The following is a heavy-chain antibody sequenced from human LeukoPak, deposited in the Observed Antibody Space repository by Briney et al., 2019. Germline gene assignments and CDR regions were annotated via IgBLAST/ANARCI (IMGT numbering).Heavy chain of an antibody. J-gene: IGHJ4*02. CDR1: GFSFRSYW. D-gene: IGHD2-21*02. Sequence: PGGSLRLSCAASGFSFRSYWMSSVRQAPGKGLEWVATIKEEGSEKYYVDSVKGRFAISRDNAKNSLYLQMNSLRIVDTAVYYCAREDFHCGGGCYWGPIDYWGQGTLVAVSS. V-gene: IGHV3-7*01. CDR2: IKEEGSEK. CDR3: AREDFHCGGGCYWGPIDY.